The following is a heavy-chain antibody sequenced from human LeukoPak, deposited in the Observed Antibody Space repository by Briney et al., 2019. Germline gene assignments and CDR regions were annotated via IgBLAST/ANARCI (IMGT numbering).Heavy chain of an antibody. J-gene: IGHJ4*02. D-gene: IGHD3-10*01. CDR2: IYCSGST. Sequence: KPSETLSLTCTVSGGSISSYYWSWIRQPPGKGLEWIGYIYCSGSTNYNPSLKSRVTISVDTSKNQFSLKLSSVTAADTAVYYCARVAPWFGELLSWGQGTLVTVSS. CDR1: GGSISSYY. V-gene: IGHV4-59*01. CDR3: ARVAPWFGELLS.